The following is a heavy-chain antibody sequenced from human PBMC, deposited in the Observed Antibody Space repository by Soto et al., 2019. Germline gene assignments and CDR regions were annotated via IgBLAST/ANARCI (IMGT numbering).Heavy chain of an antibody. CDR3: ARYYYDSSGYSFDY. CDR2: IYSGGST. D-gene: IGHD3-22*01. Sequence: TGGSLRLSCAASGFTVSSNYMSWVRQAPGKGLEWVSVIYSGGSTYYADSVKGRFTISRDNSKNTLYLQMNSLRAEDTAVYYCARYYYDSSGYSFDYWGQGPWSPSPQ. CDR1: GFTVSSNY. J-gene: IGHJ4*02. V-gene: IGHV3-53*01.